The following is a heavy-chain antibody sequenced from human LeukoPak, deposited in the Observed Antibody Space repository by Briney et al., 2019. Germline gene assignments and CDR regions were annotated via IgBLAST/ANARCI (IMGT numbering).Heavy chain of an antibody. Sequence: GRSLRLSCAASGFSFNNYGMHWVRRAPGKGLVWVSLISTDGSSTSYADSVKGRFTISIDNAKTTVYLQMNSLRVEDTALYYCTRGLAYWGQGTLVTVSS. V-gene: IGHV3-74*01. J-gene: IGHJ4*02. CDR1: GFSFNNYG. D-gene: IGHD3-16*01. CDR3: TRGLAY. CDR2: ISTDGSST.